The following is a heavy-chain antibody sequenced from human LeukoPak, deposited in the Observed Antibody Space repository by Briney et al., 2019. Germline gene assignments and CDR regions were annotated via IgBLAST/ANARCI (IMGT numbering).Heavy chain of an antibody. CDR2: IKQDGSEK. CDR3: VRGGRGERPNY. D-gene: IGHD1-26*01. V-gene: IGHV3-7*01. Sequence: GGSLRLSCAASGLTLSDYWMNWVRQAPRKGLEWVANIKQDGSEKKYVDSVKGRFTISRDNAKNSVYLQMNSLGVEDAAVYYCVRGGRGERPNYWGQGTLVTVSS. J-gene: IGHJ4*02. CDR1: GLTLSDYW.